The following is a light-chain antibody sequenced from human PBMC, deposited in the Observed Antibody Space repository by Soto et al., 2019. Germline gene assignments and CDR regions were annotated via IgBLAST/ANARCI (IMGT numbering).Light chain of an antibody. V-gene: IGKV1-39*01. CDR3: QQSYSTPAT. Sequence: DIQMTQSPSSLSASVGDRVTITCRASQSISSYLNWYQQKPEKAHKLLIYAASSLQSGVPSRFSGSGSGTDFTLTISSLQPEDFATYYCQQSYSTPATFGRGTKVEIK. CDR1: QSISSY. CDR2: AAS. J-gene: IGKJ4*01.